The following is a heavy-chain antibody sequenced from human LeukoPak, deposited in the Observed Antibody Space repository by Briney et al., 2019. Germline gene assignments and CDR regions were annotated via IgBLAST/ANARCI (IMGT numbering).Heavy chain of an antibody. Sequence: LSETLSLTCTVSGDSISTYYWSWIRQPPGRGLEYIGYIYFTRGALYSPSFKSRVTISVDMSKNQLSLTLSPVTAADTAIYYCARHDDVPVIRRGFDHWGQGILVTVSS. CDR3: ARHDDVPVIRRGFDH. CDR2: IYFTRGA. CDR1: GDSISTYY. V-gene: IGHV4-59*08. J-gene: IGHJ4*02. D-gene: IGHD2-21*02.